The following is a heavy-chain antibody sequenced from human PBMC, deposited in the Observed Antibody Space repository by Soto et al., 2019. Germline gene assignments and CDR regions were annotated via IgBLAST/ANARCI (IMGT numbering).Heavy chain of an antibody. Sequence: KPSETLSLTCTVSGGSISSGGYYWSWIRQHPGKGLEWIGYIYYSGSTYYNPSLKSRVTISVDTSKNQFSLKLSSVTAADTAVYYCAREGDSSGFNWFDPWGQGTLVTVSS. CDR3: AREGDSSGFNWFDP. CDR1: GGSISSGGYY. CDR2: IYYSGST. V-gene: IGHV4-31*03. J-gene: IGHJ5*02. D-gene: IGHD3-22*01.